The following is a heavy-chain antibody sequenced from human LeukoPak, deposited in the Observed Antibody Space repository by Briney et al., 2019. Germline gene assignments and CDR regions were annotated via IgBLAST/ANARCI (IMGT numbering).Heavy chain of an antibody. CDR1: GGSTGSDY. J-gene: IGHJ3*02. CDR3: AVRRRGWGAFDI. V-gene: IGHV4-59*08. CDR2: IYYSGST. Sequence: SETLSLTCTVSGGSTGSDYWSWIRQPPGKGLEWIGYIYYSGSTNYNPSLKSRVTISVDTSKNQFSLKLSSVTAADTAVYYCAVRRRGWGAFDIWGQGTMVTVSS. D-gene: IGHD3-10*01.